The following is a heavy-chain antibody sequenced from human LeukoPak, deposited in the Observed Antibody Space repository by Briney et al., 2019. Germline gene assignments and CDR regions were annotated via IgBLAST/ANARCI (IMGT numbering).Heavy chain of an antibody. J-gene: IGHJ4*02. CDR3: ARLSGYCSGGSCYGQQ. CDR1: GYSFTSYW. D-gene: IGHD2-15*01. V-gene: IGHV5-51*01. CDR2: IYPGNSDT. Sequence: GESLQISCKGSGYSFTSYWIGWVRRMPGKGLDWMGIIYPGNSDTSYSPSFQGQVTISADKSISTAYLQWSSLKASDTAMYYCARLSGYCSGGSCYGQQWGQGTLVTVSS.